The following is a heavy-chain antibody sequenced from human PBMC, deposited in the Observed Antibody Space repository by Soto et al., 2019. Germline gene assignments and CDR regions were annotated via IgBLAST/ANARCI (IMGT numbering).Heavy chain of an antibody. Sequence: EVQLLESGGGLVQPGGSLRLSCAAPGFTFSNYAMNWVRQAPGKGLEWVSVISGSGGSTYNADSVKGRFTISRDNSKNTLYLQMNSLRGEETAVYYCARRSSGWYFDYWGQGTLVTVSS. CDR1: GFTFSNYA. D-gene: IGHD6-19*01. V-gene: IGHV3-23*01. CDR2: ISGSGGST. J-gene: IGHJ4*02. CDR3: ARRSSGWYFDY.